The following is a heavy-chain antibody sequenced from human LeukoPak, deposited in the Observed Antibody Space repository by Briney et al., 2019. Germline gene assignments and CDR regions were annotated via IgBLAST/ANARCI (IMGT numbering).Heavy chain of an antibody. D-gene: IGHD1-26*01. J-gene: IGHJ4*02. Sequence: ASVKVSCKASGYTFTSHGITWVRQAPGQGLEWMGWISAYNGNTNYAQKLQGRVTMTTDTSTSTAYMELGSLRPDDTAVYYCALSGSYAPFDYWGQGTLVTVSS. CDR2: ISAYNGNT. CDR3: ALSGSYAPFDY. CDR1: GYTFTSHG. V-gene: IGHV1-18*01.